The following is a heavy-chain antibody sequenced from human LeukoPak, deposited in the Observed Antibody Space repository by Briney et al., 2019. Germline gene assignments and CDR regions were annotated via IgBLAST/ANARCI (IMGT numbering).Heavy chain of an antibody. CDR1: GGSISSYY. D-gene: IGHD6-19*01. J-gene: IGHJ3*02. V-gene: IGHV4-59*12. Sequence: KPSETLSLTCTVSGGSISSYYWSWIRQPPGKGLEWIGYIYNSGSTNYNPSPKRRVTMSVDTSKNQFSLKLSSVTAADTAVYYCARAPLTVAYAFDIWGQETMVTVSS. CDR3: ARAPLTVAYAFDI. CDR2: IYNSGST.